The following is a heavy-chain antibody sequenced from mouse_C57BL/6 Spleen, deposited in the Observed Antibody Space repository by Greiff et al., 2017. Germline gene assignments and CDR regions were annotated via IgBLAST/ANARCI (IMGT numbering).Heavy chain of an antibody. Sequence: VQGVESGAELVKPGASVKISCKASGYAFSSYWMNWVKQRPGKGLEWIGQIYPGDGDPNYNGKFKGKATLTADKSSSTAYMQLSSLTSEDSAVYFCARWGDGYFDVWGTGTTVTVSS. CDR3: ARWGDGYFDV. V-gene: IGHV1-80*01. D-gene: IGHD3-3*01. J-gene: IGHJ1*03. CDR2: IYPGDGDP. CDR1: GYAFSSYW.